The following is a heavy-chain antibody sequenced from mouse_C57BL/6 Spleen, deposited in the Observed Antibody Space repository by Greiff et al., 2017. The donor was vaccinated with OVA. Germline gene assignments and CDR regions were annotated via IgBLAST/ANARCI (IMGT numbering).Heavy chain of an antibody. V-gene: IGHV2-9-1*01. CDR1: WFPFTCYA. Sequence: VQLVESGPGLVAPSQILSFPFPVSWFPFTCYAFSLVRPPPCSVLLLLGVIWTGGGTYYNSALISRLSSSKDNSKSQVFLKMNSLQTDDTARYYCARHSLYAMDYWGQGTSVTVSS. CDR2: IWTGGGT. J-gene: IGHJ4*01. D-gene: IGHD6-2*01. CDR3: ARHSLYAMDY.